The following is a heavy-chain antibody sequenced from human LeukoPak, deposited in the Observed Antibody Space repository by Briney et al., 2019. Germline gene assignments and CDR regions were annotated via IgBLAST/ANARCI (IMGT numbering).Heavy chain of an antibody. CDR2: IYSSGST. Sequence: KPSETPSLTCTVSGGSISSYYWSWIRQPAGKGLEWIGRIYSSGSTNHNPSLKSRVTMSVDTSKNQFSLKLSSVTAADTAVYYCARDAYSGSYYFDYWGQGTLVTVSS. CDR3: ARDAYSGSYYFDY. D-gene: IGHD1-26*01. J-gene: IGHJ4*02. V-gene: IGHV4-4*07. CDR1: GGSISSYY.